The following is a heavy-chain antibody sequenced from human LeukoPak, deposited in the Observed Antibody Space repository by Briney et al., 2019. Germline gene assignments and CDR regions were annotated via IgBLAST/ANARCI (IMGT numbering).Heavy chain of an antibody. CDR3: ASAKDGSSWYFDY. CDR1: GYTFTSYG. D-gene: IGHD6-13*01. Sequence: ASVKVSCKASGYTFTSYGMSWVRQAPGQGLEWMGWISAYNGNTNYAQNLQGRVTLTTDKSTSTAYMELSSLRSEDTAVYYCASAKDGSSWYFDYWGQGTLVTVSS. CDR2: ISAYNGNT. V-gene: IGHV1-18*01. J-gene: IGHJ4*02.